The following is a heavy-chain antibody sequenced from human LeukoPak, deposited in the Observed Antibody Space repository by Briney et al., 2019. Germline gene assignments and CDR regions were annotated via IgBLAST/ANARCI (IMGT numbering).Heavy chain of an antibody. V-gene: IGHV1-18*01. CDR3: ARESYCGGGNCCSGAGDY. J-gene: IGHJ4*02. CDR1: GYTFSNYG. Sequence: ASVKVSCKASGYTFSNYGITWVRQAPGQGLEWMGWISAHNGNTKYAQNLQGRVTMTTDTSTSTAYMELRRLTSDDTAVYYCARESYCGGGNCCSGAGDYWGQGTLVSVSS. D-gene: IGHD2-15*01. CDR2: ISAHNGNT.